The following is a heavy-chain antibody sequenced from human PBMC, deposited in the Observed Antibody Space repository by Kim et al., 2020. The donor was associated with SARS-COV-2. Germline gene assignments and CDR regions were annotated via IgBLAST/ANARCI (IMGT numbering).Heavy chain of an antibody. J-gene: IGHJ4*01. CDR2: IYFTGNT. D-gene: IGHD3-16*01. CDR3: ARQVRVGRHLYY. V-gene: IGHV4-39*01. CDR1: GVSIDTSDYY. Sequence: SETLSLTCTVSGVSIDTSDYYWAWIRPPPGQGLEWIATIYFTGNTFYSPSLKSRATVFIDTSKDQFSLDLNSVTTTDKTMYYCARQVRVGRHLYYWG.